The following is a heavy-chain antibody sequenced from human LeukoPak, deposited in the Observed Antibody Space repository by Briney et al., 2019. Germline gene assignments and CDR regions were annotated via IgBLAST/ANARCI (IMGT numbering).Heavy chain of an antibody. CDR2: IYYSGST. J-gene: IGHJ6*03. D-gene: IGHD3-10*01. V-gene: IGHV4-59*01. CDR1: GGSISSYY. Sequence: SETLSLTCTVSGGSISSYYWSWIRQPPGKGLEWIGYIYYSGSTNYTPSLKSRVTISVDTSKNQFSLKLSSVTAADTAVYYCARQLLWFGESNSDYYYYMDVWGKGTTVTISS. CDR3: ARQLLWFGESNSDYYYYMDV.